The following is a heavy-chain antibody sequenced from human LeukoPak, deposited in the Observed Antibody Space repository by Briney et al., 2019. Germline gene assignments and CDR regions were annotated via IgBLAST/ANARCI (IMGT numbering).Heavy chain of an antibody. J-gene: IGHJ3*02. CDR3: ARSRESSDAFDI. CDR2: ISSSSSYI. V-gene: IGHV3-21*01. CDR1: GFTFSSYS. Sequence: GGSLRLSCAASGFTFSSYSMTWVRQAPGKGLEWVSSISSSSSYIYYADSVKGRFTISRDNAKNSLYLQMNSLRAEDTAVYYCARSRESSDAFDIWGQGTMVTVSS.